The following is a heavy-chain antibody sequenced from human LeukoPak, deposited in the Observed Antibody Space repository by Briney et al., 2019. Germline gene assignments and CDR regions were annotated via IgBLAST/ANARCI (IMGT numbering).Heavy chain of an antibody. D-gene: IGHD3-10*01. CDR3: AIYGSGSYYAYYFDY. Sequence: ASVKVSCKASGYTFTRYYMHWVRQAPGQGLEWMGIINPSGGSTSYAQKFQGRVTMTRDTSTSTVYMELSSLRSEDTAVYYCAIYGSGSYYAYYFDYWGQGTLVTVSS. CDR1: GYTFTRYY. V-gene: IGHV1-46*01. J-gene: IGHJ4*02. CDR2: INPSGGST.